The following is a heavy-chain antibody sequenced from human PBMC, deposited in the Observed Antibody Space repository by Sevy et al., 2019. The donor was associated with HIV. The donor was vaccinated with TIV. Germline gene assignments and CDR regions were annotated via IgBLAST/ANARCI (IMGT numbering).Heavy chain of an antibody. Sequence: GGSLRLSCAASGFTFSNAWMSWVRQAPGKGLEWVGRIKSKTDGGTTDYAAPVKGRFTISRDDSKNTLYLQMNGLKTEDTAVYYCTTDPGEAVAAPGYFDYWGQGTLVTVSS. V-gene: IGHV3-15*01. CDR1: GFTFSNAW. D-gene: IGHD6-19*01. CDR2: IKSKTDGGTT. CDR3: TTDPGEAVAAPGYFDY. J-gene: IGHJ4*02.